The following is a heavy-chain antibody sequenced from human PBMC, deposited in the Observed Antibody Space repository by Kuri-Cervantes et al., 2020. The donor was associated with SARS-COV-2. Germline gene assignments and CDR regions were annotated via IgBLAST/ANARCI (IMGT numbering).Heavy chain of an antibody. J-gene: IGHJ3*02. CDR3: ARVKGDDFWSGRQSDAFDI. CDR1: GFTFSDYY. CDR2: ISSSGSTI. V-gene: IGHV3-11*04. D-gene: IGHD3-3*01. Sequence: LSLTCAASGFTFSDYYMSWIRQAPGKGLEWVSYISSSGSTIYYADSVKGRFTISRDNAKNSLYLQMNSLRAEDTAVYYCARVKGDDFWSGRQSDAFDIWGQGTMVTVSS.